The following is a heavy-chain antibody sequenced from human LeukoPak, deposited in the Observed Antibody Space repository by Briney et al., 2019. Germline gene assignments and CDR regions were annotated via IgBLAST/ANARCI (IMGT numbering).Heavy chain of an antibody. CDR3: ARAPRRAPFDY. V-gene: IGHV3-64*01. Sequence: GGSLRLSCAASGFTFSSYAMHWVRQAPGKGLEYVSAISSNGGSTYYANSVKGRFTISRDNSKNTLYLQMGSLRAEDMAVYYCARAPRRAPFDYWDQGTLVTVSS. CDR2: ISSNGGST. CDR1: GFTFSSYA. J-gene: IGHJ4*02.